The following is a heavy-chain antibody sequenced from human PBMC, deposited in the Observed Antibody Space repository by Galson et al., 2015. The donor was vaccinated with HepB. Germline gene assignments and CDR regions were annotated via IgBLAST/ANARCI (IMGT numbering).Heavy chain of an antibody. D-gene: IGHD3-22*01. CDR1: GFTFSSYA. Sequence: SLRLSCAASGFTFSSYAMHWVRQAPGKGLEWVAVISYDGSNKYYADSVKGRFTISRDNSKNTLYLQMNSLRAEDTAVYYCARDEIGHYYDSSGYWGGDFDYWGQGTLVTVSS. V-gene: IGHV3-30*04. CDR3: ARDEIGHYYDSSGYWGGDFDY. CDR2: ISYDGSNK. J-gene: IGHJ4*02.